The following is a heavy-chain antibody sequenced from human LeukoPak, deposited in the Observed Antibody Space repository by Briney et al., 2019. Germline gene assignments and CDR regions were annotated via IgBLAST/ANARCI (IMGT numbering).Heavy chain of an antibody. CDR2: INPNSGGT. CDR1: GYTFTGYY. V-gene: IGHV1-2*02. Sequence: RASVKVSCKASGYTFTGYYMHWVRQAPGQGLEWMGWINPNSGGTNYAQKFQGRVTMTRDTSIGTAYMELSRLRSDDTAVYYCARDWGELDFDYWGQGTLVTVSS. D-gene: IGHD1-26*01. J-gene: IGHJ4*02. CDR3: ARDWGELDFDY.